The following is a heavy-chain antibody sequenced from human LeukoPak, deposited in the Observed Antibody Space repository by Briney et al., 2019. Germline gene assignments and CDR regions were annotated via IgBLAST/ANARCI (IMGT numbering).Heavy chain of an antibody. V-gene: IGHV4-39*07. CDR1: GGSISSSSYY. D-gene: IGHD3-9*01. CDR3: ARGYYDILTGYYPFDY. Sequence: SETLSLTCTVSGGSISSSSYYWGWIRQPPGKGLEWIGSIYYSGSTYYNPSLKSRVTISVDTSKNQFSLKLSSVTAADTAVYYCARGYYDILTGYYPFDYWGQGTLVIVSS. CDR2: IYYSGST. J-gene: IGHJ4*02.